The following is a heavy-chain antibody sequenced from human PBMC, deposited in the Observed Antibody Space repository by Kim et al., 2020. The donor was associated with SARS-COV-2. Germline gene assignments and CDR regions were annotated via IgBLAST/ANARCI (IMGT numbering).Heavy chain of an antibody. J-gene: IGHJ4*02. V-gene: IGHV3-23*01. D-gene: IGHD3-22*01. CDR2: INGRGSST. CDR3: AKTPRVVVIPFFDY. Sequence: GGSLRLSCAASGFTFSNYAMSWVRQAPGKGLEWVSAINGRGSSTYYADSVKGRFTISRDNSKNTLYLQMNSLRAEDTAVYYCAKTPRVVVIPFFDYWGQGTLVTVSS. CDR1: GFTFSNYA.